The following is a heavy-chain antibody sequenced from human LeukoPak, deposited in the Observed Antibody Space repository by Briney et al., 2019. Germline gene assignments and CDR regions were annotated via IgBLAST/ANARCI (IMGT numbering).Heavy chain of an antibody. Sequence: GGSLRLSCTASGFTFGDYAMSWVRQAPGKGREWVGFIRSKAYGGTTEYAASVKGRFTISRDDSKSIAYLQMNSLKTEDTAVYYCTRSSSGYSYGYGPYYFDYWGQGTLVTVSS. D-gene: IGHD5-18*01. V-gene: IGHV3-49*04. J-gene: IGHJ4*02. CDR2: IRSKAYGGTT. CDR3: TRSSSGYSYGYGPYYFDY. CDR1: GFTFGDYA.